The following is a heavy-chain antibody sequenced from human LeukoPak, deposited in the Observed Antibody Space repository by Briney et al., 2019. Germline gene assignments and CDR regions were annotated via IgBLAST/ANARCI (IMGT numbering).Heavy chain of an antibody. V-gene: IGHV4-34*01. J-gene: IGHJ3*02. CDR1: GGSFSGYY. CDR2: INHSGST. Sequence: SETLSLTCAVYGGSFSGYYWSWIRQPPGKGLEWSGEINHSGSTNYNPSLKSRVAISVDTSKNKFSLKLSSVAAADTAVYYCARTRDQVLGAFDIWGQGTMVTVSS. CDR3: ARTRDQVLGAFDI. D-gene: IGHD2-2*01.